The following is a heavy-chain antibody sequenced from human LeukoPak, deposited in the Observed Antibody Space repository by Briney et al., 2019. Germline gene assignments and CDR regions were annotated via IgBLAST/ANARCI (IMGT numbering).Heavy chain of an antibody. CDR2: ISSSSSYI. D-gene: IGHD6-6*01. V-gene: IGHV3-21*01. Sequence: GGSLRLSCAASGFTFSSYSMNWVRQAPGKGLEWVSSISSSSSYIYYADSVKGRFTISRDNAKNSLYLQMNSLRAEDTAVYYCARARGALACIAARCDAFDIWGQGTMVTVSS. J-gene: IGHJ3*02. CDR3: ARARGALACIAARCDAFDI. CDR1: GFTFSSYS.